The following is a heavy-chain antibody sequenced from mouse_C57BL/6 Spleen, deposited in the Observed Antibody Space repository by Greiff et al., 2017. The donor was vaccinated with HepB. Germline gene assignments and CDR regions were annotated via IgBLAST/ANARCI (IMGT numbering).Heavy chain of an antibody. Sequence: EVKLMESGGGLVQPGGSLKLSCAASGFTFSDYGMAWVRQAPRKGPEWVAFISNLAYSIYYADTVTGRFTISRENAKNTLYLEMSSLRSEDTAMYYCARHLTGFAYWGQGTLVTVSA. J-gene: IGHJ3*01. CDR1: GFTFSDYG. V-gene: IGHV5-15*01. D-gene: IGHD4-1*01. CDR2: ISNLAYSI. CDR3: ARHLTGFAY.